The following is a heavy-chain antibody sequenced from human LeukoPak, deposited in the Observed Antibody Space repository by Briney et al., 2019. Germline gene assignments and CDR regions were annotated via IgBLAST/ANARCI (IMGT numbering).Heavy chain of an antibody. V-gene: IGHV3-9*01. CDR1: GFTFDDYA. D-gene: IGHD3-22*01. CDR2: ISWNSGSI. J-gene: IGHJ4*02. CDR3: ARDPYYYDSSGYFPN. Sequence: PGGSLRLSCAASGFTFDDYAMHWVRQAPGKGLEWVSGISWNSGSIGYADSVKGRFTISRDNAKNSLYLQMNSLRAEDTALYYCARDPYYYDSSGYFPNWGQGTLVTVSS.